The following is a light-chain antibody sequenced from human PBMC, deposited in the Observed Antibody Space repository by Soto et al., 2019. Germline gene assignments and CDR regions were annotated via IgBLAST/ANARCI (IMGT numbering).Light chain of an antibody. J-gene: IGLJ1*01. CDR2: PNN. CDR3: QSYYRSLSASNV. V-gene: IGLV1-40*01. Sequence: QSVTTQPPSVSGAPGQRVSISCSGSSGNIGAGYDVHWYQQFPGTAPNLLLSPNNNRPSWVPDRFSGSKSGPSASLAIAGLQAYDAADYYCQSYYRSLSASNVFGSGTKPPVL. CDR1: SGNIGAGYD.